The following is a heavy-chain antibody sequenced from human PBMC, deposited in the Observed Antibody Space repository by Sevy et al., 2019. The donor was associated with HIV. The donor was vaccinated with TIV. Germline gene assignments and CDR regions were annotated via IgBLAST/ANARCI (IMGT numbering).Heavy chain of an antibody. D-gene: IGHD2-21*02. J-gene: IGHJ3*01. Sequence: SETLSLTCTVSGGSISSYLWSWIRQPPGRGLEWIGYMYNTWSTNYNPSLKSRVTISLDTSKNPFSLKLSSVTAADTAVYYCARHQTTAVLYAFDLWGQWTMVTVSS. CDR1: GGSISSYL. CDR3: ARHQTTAVLYAFDL. V-gene: IGHV4-59*08. CDR2: MYNTWST.